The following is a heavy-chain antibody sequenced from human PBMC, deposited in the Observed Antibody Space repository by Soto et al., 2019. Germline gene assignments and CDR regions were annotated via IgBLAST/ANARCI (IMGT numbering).Heavy chain of an antibody. Sequence: PSETLSLTCTVSGGSISSSSYYWGWIRQPPGKGLEWIGSIYYSGSTYYNPSLKSRVTISVDTSKNQFSLKLSSVTAADTAVYYCARLIWTTVSYYFDYWGQGTLVTVSS. J-gene: IGHJ4*02. CDR2: IYYSGST. CDR3: ARLIWTTVSYYFDY. CDR1: GGSISSSSYY. D-gene: IGHD4-17*01. V-gene: IGHV4-39*01.